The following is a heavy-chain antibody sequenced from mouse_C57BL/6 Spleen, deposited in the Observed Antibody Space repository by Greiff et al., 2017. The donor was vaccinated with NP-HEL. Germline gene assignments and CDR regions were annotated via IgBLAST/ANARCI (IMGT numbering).Heavy chain of an antibody. D-gene: IGHD1-1*01. CDR2: IDPEDGDT. CDR1: GFNIKDYY. CDR3: TTGYYGSRGAWFAY. J-gene: IGHJ3*01. V-gene: IGHV14-1*01. Sequence: VQLQQSGAELVRPGASVKLSCTASGFNIKDYYMHWVKQRPEQGLEWIGRIDPEDGDTEYAPKFQGKATMTADTSSNTAYLQLSSLTSEDTAVYYCTTGYYGSRGAWFAYWGQGTLVTVSA.